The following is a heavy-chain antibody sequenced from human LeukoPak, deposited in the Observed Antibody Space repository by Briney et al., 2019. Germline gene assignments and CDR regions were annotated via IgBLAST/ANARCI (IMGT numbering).Heavy chain of an antibody. CDR3: AREQEGVSFNF. CDR2: ISAYIGVR. Sequence: ASVKVSCKPSGYDLYKYGISWVRQAPGQGLQWMAWISAYIGVRNSVQAFWCRVSLPAEKFSNTVFMELKSLASDDTGVYLCAREQEGVSFNFWGQGTLVTVSS. CDR1: GYDLYKYG. D-gene: IGHD3-10*01. J-gene: IGHJ4*02. V-gene: IGHV1-18*01.